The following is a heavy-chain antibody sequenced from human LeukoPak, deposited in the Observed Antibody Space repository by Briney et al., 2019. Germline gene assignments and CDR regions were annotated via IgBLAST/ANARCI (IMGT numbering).Heavy chain of an antibody. J-gene: IGHJ4*02. CDR2: ISSSGSTI. Sequence: GGSLRLSCAASGFTFSDYYMSWIRQAPGKGLEWVSYISSSGSTIYYADSVKGRFTISRDNAKNSLYLQMNSPRAEDTAVYYCARDRYYDSSGYFGYWGQGTLVTVSS. CDR3: ARDRYYDSSGYFGY. CDR1: GFTFSDYY. V-gene: IGHV3-11*01. D-gene: IGHD3-22*01.